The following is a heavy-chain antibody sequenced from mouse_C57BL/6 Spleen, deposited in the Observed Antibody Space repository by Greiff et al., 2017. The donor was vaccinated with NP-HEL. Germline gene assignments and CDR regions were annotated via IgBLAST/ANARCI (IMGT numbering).Heavy chain of an antibody. CDR1: GFTFSSYA. CDR2: ISDGGSYT. J-gene: IGHJ3*01. CDR3: AREGDWIPGAY. D-gene: IGHD5-1-1*01. Sequence: EVMLVESGGGLVKPGGSLKLSCAASGFTFSSYAMSWVRQTPEKRLEWVATISDGGSYTYYPDNVKGRFTISRDNAKNNLYLQMSHLKSEDTAMYYCAREGDWIPGAYWGQGTLVTVSA. V-gene: IGHV5-4*01.